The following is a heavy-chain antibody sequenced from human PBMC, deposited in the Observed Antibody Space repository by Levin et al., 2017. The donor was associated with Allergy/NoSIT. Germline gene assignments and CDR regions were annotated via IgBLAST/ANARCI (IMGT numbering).Heavy chain of an antibody. CDR3: ARDLRRGWELLGLDY. CDR2: IYSGGST. CDR1: GFTVSSNY. V-gene: IGHV3-66*01. J-gene: IGHJ4*02. Sequence: GESLKISCAASGFTVSSNYMSWVRQAPGKGLEWVSVIYSGGSTYYADSVKGRFTISRDNSKNTLYLQMNSLRAEDTAVYYCARDLRRGWELLGLDYWGQGTLVTVSS. D-gene: IGHD1-26*01.